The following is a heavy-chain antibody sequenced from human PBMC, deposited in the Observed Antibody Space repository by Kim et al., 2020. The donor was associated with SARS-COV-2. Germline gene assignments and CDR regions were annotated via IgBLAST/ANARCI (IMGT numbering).Heavy chain of an antibody. J-gene: IGHJ4*02. D-gene: IGHD6-19*01. CDR3: ARKSRGGIAVAGPIDY. Sequence: SVKGRFTISRDNAKNSLYLQMNSLRDEDTAVYYCARKSRGGIAVAGPIDYWGQGTLVTVSS. V-gene: IGHV3-48*02.